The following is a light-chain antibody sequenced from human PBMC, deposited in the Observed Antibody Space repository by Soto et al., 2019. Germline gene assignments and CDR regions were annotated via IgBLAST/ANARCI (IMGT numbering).Light chain of an antibody. V-gene: IGKV3-20*01. J-gene: IGKJ1*01. CDR2: GAS. CDR3: QQHFDLRT. Sequence: IVVTPSPGTLSWSGGDRATLSCRASQGISNTYLAGYQQKPGQAPRLLIYGASFRATGIPDRFSGSGSGTDFTLTITRLAPEEFAMYYCQQHFDLRTFGQGTKVDI. CDR1: QGISNTY.